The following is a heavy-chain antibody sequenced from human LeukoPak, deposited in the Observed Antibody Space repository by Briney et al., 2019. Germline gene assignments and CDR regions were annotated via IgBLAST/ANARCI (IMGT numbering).Heavy chain of an antibody. J-gene: IGHJ4*02. CDR1: GFIFSISD. CDR2: ISHYSTST. CDR3: ARPIGGDSYGFDY. Sequence: GGSLRLSCAASGFIFSISDMNWVRQAPGKGLEWISYISHYSTSTYYADSVTGRFTISRDNAKNSLYLQMNSLRAEDTAVYYCARPIGGDSYGFDYWGQGTLVTVSS. D-gene: IGHD5-18*01. V-gene: IGHV3-48*03.